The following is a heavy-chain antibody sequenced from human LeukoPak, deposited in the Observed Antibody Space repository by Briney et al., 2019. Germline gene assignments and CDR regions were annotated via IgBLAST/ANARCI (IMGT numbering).Heavy chain of an antibody. V-gene: IGHV3-23*01. D-gene: IGHD3-3*01. CDR1: GFTFSSYA. Sequence: PGGSLRLSCAASGFTFSSYAMSWVRQAPGKGLEWVSAISGSGGSTYYADSVKGRFTISRDNSKNTLYLQMNSLRAEDTAVYYCAKDSAIFGVVIGVADYWGQGTLVTVSS. CDR3: AKDSAIFGVVIGVADY. CDR2: ISGSGGST. J-gene: IGHJ4*02.